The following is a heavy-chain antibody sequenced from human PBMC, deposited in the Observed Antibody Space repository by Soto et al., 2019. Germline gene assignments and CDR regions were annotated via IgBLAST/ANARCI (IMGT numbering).Heavy chain of an antibody. CDR3: ARGTVLAIGRGGHFDY. D-gene: IGHD3-9*01. V-gene: IGHV4-34*01. CDR2: INHSGST. CDR1: GGSFSDYY. Sequence: SETLSLTCAVYGGSFSDYYWSWIRQPPGKGLEWIGEINHSGSTNDNPSLKSRITISEDTSKSQFSLKLSSVTAADTAVYYCARGTVLAIGRGGHFDYWGQGTLVTVSS. J-gene: IGHJ4*02.